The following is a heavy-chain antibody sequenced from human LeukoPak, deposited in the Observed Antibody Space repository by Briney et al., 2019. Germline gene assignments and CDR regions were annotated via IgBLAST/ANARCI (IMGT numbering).Heavy chain of an antibody. J-gene: IGHJ4*02. V-gene: IGHV3-23*01. CDR2: INKNGDET. CDR3: AKDIHHWGLEY. Sequence: GGSLSLSCATSGFSYRGTYMSWARHAPGGGVECVSGINKNGDETFYADSVKGRFTISRDNYKSTLLLQVSTLRGDDTPVYHCAKDIHHWGLEYWGQGTLVTVS. D-gene: IGHD7-27*01. CDR1: GFSYRGTY.